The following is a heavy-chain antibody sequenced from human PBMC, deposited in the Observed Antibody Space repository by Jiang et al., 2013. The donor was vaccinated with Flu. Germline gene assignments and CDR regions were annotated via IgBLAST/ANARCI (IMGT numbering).Heavy chain of an antibody. CDR1: GGSFSGYY. CDR2: INHSGST. Sequence: LLKPSETLSLTCAVYGGSFSGYYWSWIRQPPGKGLEWIGEINHSGSTNYNPSLKSRVTTSVDTSKNQFSLKLSSVTAADTAVYYCARGGRTPDYWGQGTLVTVSS. J-gene: IGHJ4*02. CDR3: ARGGRTPDY. D-gene: IGHD2-15*01. V-gene: IGHV4-34*01.